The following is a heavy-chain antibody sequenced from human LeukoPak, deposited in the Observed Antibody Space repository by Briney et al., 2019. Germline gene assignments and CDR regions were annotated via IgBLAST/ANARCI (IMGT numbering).Heavy chain of an antibody. CDR2: INPSGGST. D-gene: IGHD3-22*01. J-gene: IGHJ3*02. CDR3: AREVQYYDSSGYYLVDAFDI. CDR1: GYTFTSYY. Sequence: RASVKVSCKASGYTFTSYYMHWVRQAPGQGLEWMGIINPSGGSTSYAQKFQGRVTMTRDTSTSTVYMELSSQRSEDTAVYYCAREVQYYDSSGYYLVDAFDIWGQGTMVTVSS. V-gene: IGHV1-46*01.